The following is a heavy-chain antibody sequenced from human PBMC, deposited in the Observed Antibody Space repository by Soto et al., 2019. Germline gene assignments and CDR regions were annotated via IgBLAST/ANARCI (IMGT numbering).Heavy chain of an antibody. CDR2: ISGTGGGT. J-gene: IGHJ4*02. D-gene: IGHD3-10*01. CDR3: AKEGSGVRGIIVSLIYDY. Sequence: GCLILSCTATGFTFRKYAMSGVRQAPGKGLEWVSTISGTGGGTYYADAVKGRFAISRDNSKGTVDLQMNSLRVEDTATYYCAKEGSGVRGIIVSLIYDYWGQGVPVTVSS. V-gene: IGHV3-23*01. CDR1: GFTFRKYA.